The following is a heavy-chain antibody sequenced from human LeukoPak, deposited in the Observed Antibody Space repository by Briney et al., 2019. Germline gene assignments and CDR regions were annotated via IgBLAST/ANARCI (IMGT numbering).Heavy chain of an antibody. CDR1: GYTFTSYD. CDR2: MNPNSGNT. Sequence: ASVKVSCKASGYTFTSYDINWVRQATGQGLEWMGWMNPNSGNTGYAQKFQGRVTMTRNTSISTAYMELSSLRSDDTAVYYCARWGCSGGSCYGGNWFDPWGQGTLVTVSS. D-gene: IGHD2-15*01. J-gene: IGHJ5*02. V-gene: IGHV1-8*01. CDR3: ARWGCSGGSCYGGNWFDP.